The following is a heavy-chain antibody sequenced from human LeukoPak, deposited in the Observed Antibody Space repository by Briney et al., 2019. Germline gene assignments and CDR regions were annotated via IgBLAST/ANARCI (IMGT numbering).Heavy chain of an antibody. D-gene: IGHD4-23*01. CDR1: GSISSYY. CDR2: SYFTGNP. Sequence: SETLSLTCIVSGSISSYYWTWIRQSPGKGLEWIGHSYFTGNPNYNPSLKSRVTISVDLPKNQFSLKLTSVTAADTAVYYCAGLRSTVAWASFDYWGQGILVTVSS. CDR3: AGLRSTVAWASFDY. V-gene: IGHV4-59*08. J-gene: IGHJ4*02.